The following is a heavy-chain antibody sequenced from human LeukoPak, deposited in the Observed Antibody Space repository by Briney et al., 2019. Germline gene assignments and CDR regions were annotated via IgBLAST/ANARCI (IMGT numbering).Heavy chain of an antibody. V-gene: IGHV4-38-2*02. CDR1: GHFIINSYY. CDR2: IYHSGST. Sequence: SETLSLTCTVSGHFIINSYYWGWIRQPPGKGLEWIGSIYHSGSTYYNPSLKSRVTISIDTSKNQFSLKLSSVTAADTAVYYCARDGKYCSGGSCYDYWGQGTLVTVSS. D-gene: IGHD2-15*01. CDR3: ARDGKYCSGGSCYDY. J-gene: IGHJ4*02.